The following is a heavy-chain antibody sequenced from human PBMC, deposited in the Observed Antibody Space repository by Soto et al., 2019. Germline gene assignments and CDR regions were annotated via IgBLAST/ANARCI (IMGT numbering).Heavy chain of an antibody. D-gene: IGHD6-13*01. CDR1: GYTFTGYY. Sequence: ASVKVSCKASGYTFTGYYMHWVRQAPGQGLEWMGWINPNSGGTNYAQKFQGRVTMTRDTSISTAYMELSRLRSDDTAVYYCAIIAAAGTPPFDYWGQGTLVTSPQ. V-gene: IGHV1-2*02. CDR3: AIIAAAGTPPFDY. J-gene: IGHJ4*02. CDR2: INPNSGGT.